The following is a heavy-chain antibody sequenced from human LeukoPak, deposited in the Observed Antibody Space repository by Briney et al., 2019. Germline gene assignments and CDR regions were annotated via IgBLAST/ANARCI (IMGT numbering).Heavy chain of an antibody. D-gene: IGHD6-19*01. J-gene: IGHJ4*02. CDR2: MNPNSGNT. CDR1: GYTFTSYD. Sequence: ASVKVSCKASGYTFTSYDINWVRQATGQGLGWMGWMNPNSGNTGYAQKFQGRVTITRNTSISTAYMELSSLRSEDTAVYYCARGDRGSGWYYFDYWGQGTLVTVSS. V-gene: IGHV1-8*03. CDR3: ARGDRGSGWYYFDY.